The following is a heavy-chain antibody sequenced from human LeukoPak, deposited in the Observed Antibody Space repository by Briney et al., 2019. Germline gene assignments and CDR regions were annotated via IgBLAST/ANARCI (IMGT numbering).Heavy chain of an antibody. D-gene: IGHD1-1*01. CDR2: INHSGST. Sequence: SETLSLTCAVYGGSFSGYYWSWIRQPPGKGLEWIGEINHSGSTNYNPSLKSRVTISVDTSKSQFSLKLSSVTAADTAVYYCARGRGWNKAYYYYGMDVWGQGTTVTVSS. V-gene: IGHV4-34*01. J-gene: IGHJ6*02. CDR3: ARGRGWNKAYYYYGMDV. CDR1: GGSFSGYY.